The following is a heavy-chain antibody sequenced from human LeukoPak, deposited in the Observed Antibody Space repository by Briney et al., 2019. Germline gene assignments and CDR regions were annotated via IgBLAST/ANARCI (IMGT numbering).Heavy chain of an antibody. Sequence: GGSLRLSCAASGFTFSSYGMHWVRQAPGKGLEWVAFIRYDGSNKYYADSVKGRFTISRDNSKNTLYLQMNSLRAEDTAVYYCARAVDTAMDLDYWGQGTLVTVSS. CDR3: ARAVDTAMDLDY. D-gene: IGHD5-18*01. V-gene: IGHV3-30*02. J-gene: IGHJ4*02. CDR2: IRYDGSNK. CDR1: GFTFSSYG.